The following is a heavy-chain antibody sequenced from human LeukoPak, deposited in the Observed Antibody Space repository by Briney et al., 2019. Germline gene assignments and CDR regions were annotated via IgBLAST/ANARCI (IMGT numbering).Heavy chain of an antibody. CDR1: GFTFSGSA. J-gene: IGHJ4*02. CDR2: IRSKANSYAT. Sequence: GGSLRLSCAASGFTFSGSAMHWVRQASGKGLEWVGRIRSKANSYATACAASVKGRFTISRDDSKNTAYLQMNNLRAEDTAVYYCAGRVTGYSSGYVYWGQGTLVTVSS. CDR3: AGRVTGYSSGYVY. D-gene: IGHD5-18*01. V-gene: IGHV3-73*01.